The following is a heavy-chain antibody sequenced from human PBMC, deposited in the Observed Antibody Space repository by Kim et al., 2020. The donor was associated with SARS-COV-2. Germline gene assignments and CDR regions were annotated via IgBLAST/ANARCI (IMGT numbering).Heavy chain of an antibody. Sequence: SETLSLTCTVSGGSISSSSYYWGWIRQPPGKGLEWIGSIYYSGSTYYNPSLKSRVTISVDTSKNQFSLKLSSVTAADTAVYYCARTYDQWLVDYYYGMDVWGQGTTVTVSS. D-gene: IGHD6-19*01. V-gene: IGHV4-39*07. J-gene: IGHJ6*02. CDR1: GGSISSSSYY. CDR2: IYYSGST. CDR3: ARTYDQWLVDYYYGMDV.